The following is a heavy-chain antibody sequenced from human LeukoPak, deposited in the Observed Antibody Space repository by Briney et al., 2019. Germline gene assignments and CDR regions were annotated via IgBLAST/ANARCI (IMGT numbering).Heavy chain of an antibody. J-gene: IGHJ4*02. Sequence: GGTLRLSCVGSGFSFSTYGMSWVRQAPGKGLEWVSAISGSGGSTYYADSVKGRFTISRDNSKNTLYLQMNSLRAEDTAVYYCARKTDSGGQGDYWGPGTLVTVSS. CDR3: ARKTDSGGQGDY. CDR2: ISGSGGST. V-gene: IGHV3-23*01. CDR1: GFSFSTYG. D-gene: IGHD3-22*01.